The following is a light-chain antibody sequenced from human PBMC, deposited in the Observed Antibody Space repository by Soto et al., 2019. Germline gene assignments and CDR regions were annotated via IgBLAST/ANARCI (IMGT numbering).Light chain of an antibody. CDR1: QNILYSSNNKNY. J-gene: IGKJ4*01. Sequence: DIVMTQSPDSLAVSLGERATINCKSSQNILYSSNNKNYLAWYQQKPGQPPKLIIYWATTRESGVPDRFSGSGYETDFTLTISSLQAEDVAVYYCKQHYRAPLTFGGGTKVELK. CDR3: KQHYRAPLT. V-gene: IGKV4-1*01. CDR2: WAT.